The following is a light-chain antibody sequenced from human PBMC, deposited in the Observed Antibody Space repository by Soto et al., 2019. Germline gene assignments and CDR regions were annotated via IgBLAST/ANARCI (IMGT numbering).Light chain of an antibody. J-gene: IGKJ4*01. CDR3: QHYFGSLALS. CDR1: QSGLNRSNNKNY. CDR2: WAS. Sequence: DIVMTQSPASLAVSLGERATINCKSSQSGLNRSNNKNYVAWFQQKPGQTPKLLIYWASTRESGVPDRFSGSGSGTDFTLTISGLPAEDVGVYYCQHYFGSLALSFGGGTKVDLK. V-gene: IGKV4-1*01.